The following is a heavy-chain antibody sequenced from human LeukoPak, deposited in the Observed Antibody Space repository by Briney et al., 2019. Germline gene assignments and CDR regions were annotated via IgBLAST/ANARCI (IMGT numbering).Heavy chain of an antibody. J-gene: IGHJ4*02. V-gene: IGHV3-30*02. CDR2: IWYDGSNK. D-gene: IGHD3-22*01. Sequence: GGSLRLSCAASGFTFSSYGMHWVRQAPGKGLEWVAFIWYDGSNKYYADSVKGRLTISRDNSKNTLYLQMNSPRAEDTAVYYCAGSYDTSGYFDYWGQGTLVTVSS. CDR3: AGSYDTSGYFDY. CDR1: GFTFSSYG.